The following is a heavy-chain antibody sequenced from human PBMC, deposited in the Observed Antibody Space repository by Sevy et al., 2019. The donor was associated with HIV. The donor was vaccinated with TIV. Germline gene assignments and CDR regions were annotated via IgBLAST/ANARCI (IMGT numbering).Heavy chain of an antibody. J-gene: IGHJ6*02. CDR1: GFTFSNAW. CDR3: ASVVKNDFWDGHVNYYGLDV. Sequence: GGSLRLSCAASGFTFSNAWMSWVRQAPGKGLEWVGRIKSKTDGGTIDHAAPVKGRFTISRDDSENTLYLQMNSLKTEDTAVYYCASVVKNDFWDGHVNYYGLDVWGQGTTVTVSS. CDR2: IKSKTDGGTI. D-gene: IGHD3-3*01. V-gene: IGHV3-15*01.